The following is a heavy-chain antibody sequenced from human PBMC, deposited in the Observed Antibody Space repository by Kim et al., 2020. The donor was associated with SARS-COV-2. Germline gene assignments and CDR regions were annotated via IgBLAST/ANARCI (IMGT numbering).Heavy chain of an antibody. J-gene: IGHJ4*02. D-gene: IGHD3-10*01. Sequence: SETLSLTCAVYGGSFSGYYWSWIRQPPGKGLEWIGEINHSGSTNYNPSLKSRVTISVDTSKNPFSLKLSSVTAADTAVYYCARGPFSYYGSGSYHYWGQGTLVTVSS. V-gene: IGHV4-34*01. CDR3: ARGPFSYYGSGSYHY. CDR2: INHSGST. CDR1: GGSFSGYY.